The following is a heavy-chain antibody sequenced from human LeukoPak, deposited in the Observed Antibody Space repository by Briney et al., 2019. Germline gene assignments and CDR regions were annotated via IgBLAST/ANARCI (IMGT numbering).Heavy chain of an antibody. Sequence: SETLSLTCTVSGGSISSYYWSWIRQPAGKGLEWIGRIYTSGSTNYNPSLKSRVTISVGTSKNQFSLKLSSVTAADTAVYYCARLRRGYSDYDTPNYYYYGMDVWGQGTTVTVSS. V-gene: IGHV4-4*07. D-gene: IGHD5-12*01. J-gene: IGHJ6*02. CDR2: IYTSGST. CDR1: GGSISSYY. CDR3: ARLRRGYSDYDTPNYYYYGMDV.